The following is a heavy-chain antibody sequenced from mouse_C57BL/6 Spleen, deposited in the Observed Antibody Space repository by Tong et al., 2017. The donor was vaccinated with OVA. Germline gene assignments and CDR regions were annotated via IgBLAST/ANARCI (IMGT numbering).Heavy chain of an antibody. CDR2: IGPGSGST. V-gene: IGHV1-77*01. D-gene: IGHD3-3*01. Sequence: VQLQESGAELVKPGASVKISCKASVYTFTDYYINWVKQRPGQGLEWIGKIGPGSGSTYYNEKFKDKATLTADKSSSTVYMELSRLTSEDSAIYFCARSGQAYWGQGTLVTVSA. CDR3: ARSGQAY. J-gene: IGHJ3*01. CDR1: VYTFTDYY.